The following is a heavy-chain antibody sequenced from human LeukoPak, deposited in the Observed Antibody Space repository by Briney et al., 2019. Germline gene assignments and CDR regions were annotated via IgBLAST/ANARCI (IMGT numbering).Heavy chain of an antibody. D-gene: IGHD3-10*01. CDR3: ARVGGRHWFDP. CDR1: GGSISSSSYY. V-gene: IGHV4-39*07. CDR2: IYYSGST. J-gene: IGHJ5*02. Sequence: ASETLSLTCTVSGGSISSSSYYWGWIRQPPGKGLEWIGSIYYSGSTYYNPSLKSRVTISVDTSKNQFSLKLSSVTAADTAVYYCARVGGRHWFDPWGQGTLVTVSS.